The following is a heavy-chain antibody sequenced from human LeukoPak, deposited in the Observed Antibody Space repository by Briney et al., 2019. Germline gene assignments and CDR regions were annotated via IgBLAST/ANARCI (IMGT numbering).Heavy chain of an antibody. CDR1: GFTFSNYG. CDR2: IRYDGNNI. J-gene: IGHJ3*02. CDR3: ASAGRGYDAFDI. D-gene: IGHD3-10*01. V-gene: IGHV3-30*02. Sequence: GGSLRLSCAASGFTFSNYGMHWVRQAPGKGLEWVAFIRYDGNNIYYTDSVKGRFTISRDNSKNTLYLQMNSLSAEDTAVYYCASAGRGYDAFDIWGQGTMVTVSS.